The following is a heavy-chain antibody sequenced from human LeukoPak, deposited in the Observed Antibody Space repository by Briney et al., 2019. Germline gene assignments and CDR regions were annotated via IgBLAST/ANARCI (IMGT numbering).Heavy chain of an antibody. J-gene: IGHJ5*02. CDR1: GFTFSSYS. CDR2: IKQDGSEK. Sequence: PGGSLRLSCAASGFTFSSYSMSWVRQAPGKGLEWVANIKQDGSEKYYVDSVKGRFTISRDNAKNSLYLQMNSLRAEDTAVYYCAREGPAWVPSDWFDPWGQGTLVTVSS. CDR3: AREGPAWVPSDWFDP. V-gene: IGHV3-7*03.